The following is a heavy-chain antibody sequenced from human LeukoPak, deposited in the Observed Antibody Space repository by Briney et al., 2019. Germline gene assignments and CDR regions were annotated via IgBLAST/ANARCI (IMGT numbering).Heavy chain of an antibody. D-gene: IGHD3-3*01. CDR3: ARDKWSGYSYWYFDL. CDR2: IYYSGST. CDR1: GGSISSSSYY. J-gene: IGHJ2*01. Sequence: SETLSLTCTVSGGSISSSSYYWSWIRQPPGKGLEWIGYIYYSGSTNYNPSLKSRVTISVDTSKNQFSLKLSSVTAADTAVYYCARDKWSGYSYWYFDLWGRGTLVTVSS. V-gene: IGHV4-61*01.